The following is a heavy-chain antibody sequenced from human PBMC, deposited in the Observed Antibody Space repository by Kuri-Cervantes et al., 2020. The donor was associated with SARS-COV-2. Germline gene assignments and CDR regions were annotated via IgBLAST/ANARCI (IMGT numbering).Heavy chain of an antibody. Sequence: ETLSLTCAVSGFTFSSYSMSWVRQAPGKGLEWVSSISNSGSYIYYADSVRGRFTISRDNAKNSLYLQMNSLRAEDTAVYYCARDCYDFNNGYYTGQFVYWGQGTLVTVSS. D-gene: IGHD3-3*01. J-gene: IGHJ4*02. CDR3: ARDCYDFNNGYYTGQFVY. CDR2: ISNSGSYI. CDR1: GFTFSSYS. V-gene: IGHV3-21*01.